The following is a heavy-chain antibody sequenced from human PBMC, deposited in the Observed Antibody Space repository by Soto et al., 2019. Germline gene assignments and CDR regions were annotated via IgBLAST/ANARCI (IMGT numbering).Heavy chain of an antibody. CDR2: ISYSGST. D-gene: IGHD1-26*01. Sequence: QVQLQESGPGLVKPSETLSLTCTVSSGSISSYYWSWIRQPPGKGLEWIGFISYSGSTSYNPSLKXQVDIXXDTSKNQFSLKLSSVIAADTAVYYCARYSGTYYVYWGQGTLVTVSS. CDR3: ARYSGTYYVY. V-gene: IGHV4-59*01. CDR1: SGSISSYY. J-gene: IGHJ4*02.